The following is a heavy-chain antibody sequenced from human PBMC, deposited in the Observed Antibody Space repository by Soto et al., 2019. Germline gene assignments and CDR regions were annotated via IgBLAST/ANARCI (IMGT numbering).Heavy chain of an antibody. CDR3: ARDRVVATGTDDYYYYGMDV. D-gene: IGHD5-12*01. V-gene: IGHV6-1*01. CDR1: GDRVSSNSAA. J-gene: IGHJ6*02. CDR2: TYYRSKWYN. Sequence: PSQTLSLTCAISGDRVSSNSAAWNWIRQSPSRGLEWLGRTYYRSKWYNDYAVSVKSRITINPDTSKNQFSLQLNSVTPEDTAVYYCARDRVVATGTDDYYYYGMDVWGQGTTVTVS.